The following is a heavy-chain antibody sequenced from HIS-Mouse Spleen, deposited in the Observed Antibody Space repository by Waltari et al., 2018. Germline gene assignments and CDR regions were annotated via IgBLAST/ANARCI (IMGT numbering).Heavy chain of an antibody. CDR3: AREIPYSSSWYDWYFDL. CDR2: IYYSGST. V-gene: IGHV4-39*07. D-gene: IGHD6-13*01. J-gene: IGHJ2*01. Sequence: QLQLQESGPGLVKPSETLSLTCTVPGGSISSSSYYWGWFRQLPGKGLEWIGSIYYSGSTYYTPSLKSRVTISVDTSKNQFSLKLSSVTAADTAVYYCAREIPYSSSWYDWYFDLWGRGTLVTVSS. CDR1: GGSISSSSYY.